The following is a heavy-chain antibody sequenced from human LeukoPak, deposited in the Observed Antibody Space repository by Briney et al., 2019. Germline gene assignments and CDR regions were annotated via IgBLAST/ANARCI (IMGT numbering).Heavy chain of an antibody. CDR2: ISSSSSYI. CDR1: GFTFSSYS. Sequence: KPGGSLRLSCAASGFTFSSYSMNWVRQAPGKGLEWVSSISSSSSYIYYADSVKGRFTISRDNSKNSLYLQMNSLRAEDTAVYYCARQFDFWSGYYYADFDYWGQGTLVTVSS. D-gene: IGHD3-3*01. J-gene: IGHJ4*02. CDR3: ARQFDFWSGYYYADFDY. V-gene: IGHV3-21*01.